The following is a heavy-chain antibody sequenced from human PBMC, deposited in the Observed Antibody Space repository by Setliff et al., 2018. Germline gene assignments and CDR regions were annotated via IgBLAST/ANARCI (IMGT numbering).Heavy chain of an antibody. CDR2: IYYSGST. CDR1: DVSISSSSFY. Sequence: TSETLSLTCTVSDVSISSSSFYWAWIRQPPGKGLEWIGSIYYSGSTYYNPSLTSRVTISVDTSNNQFSLNLRSVTAVDTAIYYCARHFRSSKVQFLEYLTDYYFDSWGQGTLVTVSS. V-gene: IGHV4-39*01. CDR3: ARHFRSSKVQFLEYLTDYYFDS. D-gene: IGHD3-3*01. J-gene: IGHJ4*02.